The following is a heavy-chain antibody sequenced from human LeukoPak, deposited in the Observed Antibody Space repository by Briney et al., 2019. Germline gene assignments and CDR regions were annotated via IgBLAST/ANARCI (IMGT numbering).Heavy chain of an antibody. CDR3: ALGYTSGWYYFDI. CDR1: GSSISSRGYY. D-gene: IGHD6-19*01. V-gene: IGHV4-39*01. CDR2: IYYSGST. Sequence: SETLSLTCDVSGSSISSRGYYWGWIRQPPGKGLEWIGTIYYSGSTDYNPSLNRRVTISVDTSNNQFSLKLSSVTAADTAVYYCALGYTSGWYYFDIWGRGTLVTVSS. J-gene: IGHJ2*01.